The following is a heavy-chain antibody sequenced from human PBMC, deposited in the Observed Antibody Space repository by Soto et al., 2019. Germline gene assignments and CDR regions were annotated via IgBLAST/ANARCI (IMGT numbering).Heavy chain of an antibody. CDR1: GFTFSSYC. J-gene: IGHJ6*02. Sequence: GGSLRLSWPAAGFTFSSYCMQWVRQAPGNVREWMAVIWYDGSNKYYADTVKGRFTMTRDNSKNTLYLQMSSLRAEDTAVYYCARDDTTIFGVPDYYGMDVWGQGTTVTVSS. CDR3: ARDDTTIFGVPDYYGMDV. V-gene: IGHV3-33*01. D-gene: IGHD3-3*01. CDR2: IWYDGSNK.